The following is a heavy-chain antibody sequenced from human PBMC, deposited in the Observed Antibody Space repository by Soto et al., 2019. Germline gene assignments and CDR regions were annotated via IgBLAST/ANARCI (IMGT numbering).Heavy chain of an antibody. V-gene: IGHV1-69*12. J-gene: IGHJ5*02. CDR1: GGTFSSYA. D-gene: IGHD2-15*01. CDR2: IIPIFGTA. CDR3: ARVVRYCSGGSCYSEWFDP. Sequence: QVQLVQSGAEVKKPGSSVKVSCKASGGTFSSYAISWVRQAPGQGLEWMGGIIPIFGTANYAQKFQGRVTITADESTSTAYMGLSSLRSEDTAVYYCARVVRYCSGGSCYSEWFDPWGQGTLVTVSS.